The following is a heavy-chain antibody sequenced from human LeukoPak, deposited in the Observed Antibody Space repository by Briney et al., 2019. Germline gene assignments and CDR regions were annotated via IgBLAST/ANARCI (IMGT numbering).Heavy chain of an antibody. CDR3: ANDRRFGELNAFDI. Sequence: GGSLRLSCAASGFTFSSYGMHWVRQAPGKGLEWVAFIRYDGSNKYYADSVKGRFTISRDNSKNTLYLQMNSLRAEDTAVYYCANDRRFGELNAFDIWGQGTMVTVSS. V-gene: IGHV3-30*02. CDR2: IRYDGSNK. CDR1: GFTFSSYG. J-gene: IGHJ3*02. D-gene: IGHD3-10*01.